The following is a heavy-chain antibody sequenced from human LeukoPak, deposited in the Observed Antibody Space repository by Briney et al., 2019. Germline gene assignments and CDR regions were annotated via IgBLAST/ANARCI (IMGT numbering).Heavy chain of an antibody. CDR3: ARRRDLYSGSYYPFDY. D-gene: IGHD1-26*01. J-gene: IGHJ4*02. Sequence: GESLKIACKGSGYSFTSYWIGWVRQMPGKGLGWRGIIYPGDSDARYSPSFQGQVAISADKSISTAYLQWSSLKASDTAMYYCARRRDLYSGSYYPFDYWGQGTLVTVSS. CDR2: IYPGDSDA. V-gene: IGHV5-51*01. CDR1: GYSFTSYW.